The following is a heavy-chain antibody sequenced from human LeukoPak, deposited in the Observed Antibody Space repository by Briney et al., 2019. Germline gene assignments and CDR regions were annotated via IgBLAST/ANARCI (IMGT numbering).Heavy chain of an antibody. CDR2: IYYSGST. CDR1: GGSISSSSYY. Sequence: SETLSLTCTVSGGSISSSSYYWGWIRQPPGKGLEWIGSIYYSGSTYYNPSLKSRVTISVDTSKNQFSLKLSSVTAAGTAVYYCASQEYYYDSSGYANWFDPWGQGTLVTVSS. D-gene: IGHD3-22*01. CDR3: ASQEYYYDSSGYANWFDP. V-gene: IGHV4-39*01. J-gene: IGHJ5*02.